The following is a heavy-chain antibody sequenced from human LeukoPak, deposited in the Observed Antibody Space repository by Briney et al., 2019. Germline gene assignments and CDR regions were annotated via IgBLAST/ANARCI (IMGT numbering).Heavy chain of an antibody. CDR2: INPNNGDT. V-gene: IGHV1-2*02. Sequence: ASVKVSCKASGYTFTAYYMHWVRQAPGQGLEWMGWINPNNGDTNYPQKFQGRVTMTRDTSISTAYMELTSLRSDDTAVYYCATTYYYANSGYQFCDIWGQGTMVTVSS. J-gene: IGHJ3*02. CDR1: GYTFTAYY. D-gene: IGHD3-22*01. CDR3: ATTYYYANSGYQFCDI.